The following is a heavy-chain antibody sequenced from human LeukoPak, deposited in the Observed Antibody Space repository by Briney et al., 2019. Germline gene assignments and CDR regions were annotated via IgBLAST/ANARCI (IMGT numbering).Heavy chain of an antibody. V-gene: IGHV1-18*01. D-gene: IGHD6-13*01. CDR3: ARDLTGGIAAAGDWFDP. CDR2: ISAYNGNT. J-gene: IGHJ5*02. CDR1: GYTFTSYG. Sequence: ASVKVSCKASGYTFTSYGISWVRQAPGQGLEWMGWISAYNGNTNYAQKLQGRVTMTTDTSTSTAYLEVSSLRPDDTAMYYCARDLTGGIAAAGDWFDPWGQGTLVTDSS.